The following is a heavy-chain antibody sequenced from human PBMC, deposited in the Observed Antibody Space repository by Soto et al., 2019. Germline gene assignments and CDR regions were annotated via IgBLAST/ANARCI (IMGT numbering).Heavy chain of an antibody. CDR1: GGSISSGGYY. Sequence: QVQLQESGPGLVKPSQTLSLTCTVSGGSISSGGYYWSWIRQHPGKGLEWIGYIYYSGSTYYNPSLKSRVTISVDTSKNQFSLKLSSVTATDTAVYYCARSENTIFGVVNPGAFDIWGQGTMVTVSS. J-gene: IGHJ3*02. CDR2: IYYSGST. D-gene: IGHD3-3*01. CDR3: ARSENTIFGVVNPGAFDI. V-gene: IGHV4-31*03.